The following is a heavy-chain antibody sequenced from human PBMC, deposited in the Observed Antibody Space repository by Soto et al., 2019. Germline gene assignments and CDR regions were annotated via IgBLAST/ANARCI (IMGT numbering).Heavy chain of an antibody. Sequence: QVQLQESGPGLVKPSQTLSLTCTVSAGSISSGGYYWSWIRLHPGKGLEWIGYVYYSGSTYYNPSLKSLVNISVDTSKNQSSRMLSSVTAADTAMYYCARGVYCSSDDCYAPHDAFDTWGHATMVTVSS. V-gene: IGHV4-31*01. J-gene: IGHJ3*02. CDR2: VYYSGST. CDR1: AGSISSGGYY. CDR3: ARGVYCSSDDCYAPHDAFDT. D-gene: IGHD2-2*01.